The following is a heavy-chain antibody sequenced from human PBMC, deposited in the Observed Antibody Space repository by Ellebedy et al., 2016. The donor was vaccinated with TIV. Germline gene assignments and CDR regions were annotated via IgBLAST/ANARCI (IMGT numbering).Heavy chain of an antibody. CDR3: ARSSSSWSPGWFDP. CDR1: GYSFTSYW. CDR2: IYPGDSDT. J-gene: IGHJ5*02. D-gene: IGHD6-13*01. V-gene: IGHV5-51*01. Sequence: GGSLRLXXKGSGYSFTSYWIGWVRQMPGKGLEWMGIIYPGDSDTRYSPSFQGQVTISADKSISTAYLQWSSLKASDTAMYYCARSSSSWSPGWFDPWGQGTLVTVSS.